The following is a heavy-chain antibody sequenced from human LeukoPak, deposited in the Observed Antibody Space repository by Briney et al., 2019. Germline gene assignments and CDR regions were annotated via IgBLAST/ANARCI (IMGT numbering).Heavy chain of an antibody. CDR3: ATTTRYGDYVWFDP. J-gene: IGHJ5*02. V-gene: IGHV4-4*07. CDR2: IYTSGST. CDR1: GGAFSSYY. D-gene: IGHD4-17*01. Sequence: SETLSLTCPVYGGAFSSYYWSWIRQPAGKGLEWIGRIYTSGSTNYNPSLKSRVTMSVDTSKNQFSLKLSSVTAADTAVYYCATTTRYGDYVWFDPWGQGTLVTVSS.